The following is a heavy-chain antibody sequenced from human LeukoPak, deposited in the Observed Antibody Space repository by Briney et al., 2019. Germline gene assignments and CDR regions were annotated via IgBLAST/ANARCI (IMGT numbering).Heavy chain of an antibody. Sequence: GGSLRLSCAASGFTVSSYGMTWVRLAPGKGLECVSAFSATDGSAQYAESVKGRFTISRDNSKNSLYLQMNSLRDEDTAVYYCAKARIAAAGTGAFDVWGQGTMVTVSS. CDR3: AKARIAAAGTGAFDV. CDR2: FSATDGSA. D-gene: IGHD6-13*01. V-gene: IGHV3-23*01. CDR1: GFTVSSYG. J-gene: IGHJ3*01.